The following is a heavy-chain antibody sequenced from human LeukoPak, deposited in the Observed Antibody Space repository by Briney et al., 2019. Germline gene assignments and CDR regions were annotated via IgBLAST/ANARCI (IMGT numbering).Heavy chain of an antibody. CDR2: INHSGSP. CDR3: ARGLPPSSYYYGSGSQAVWFVP. CDR1: GGSFSGYY. D-gene: IGHD3-10*01. J-gene: IGHJ5*02. Sequence: SETLSLTCAVYGGSFSGYYWSWIRQPPGKGLEWIGEINHSGSPNYNPSLKSRVTISVDTSKNQFSLKLSSVTAADTAVYYCARGLPPSSYYYGSGSQAVWFVPWGQGTLVTVSS. V-gene: IGHV4-34*01.